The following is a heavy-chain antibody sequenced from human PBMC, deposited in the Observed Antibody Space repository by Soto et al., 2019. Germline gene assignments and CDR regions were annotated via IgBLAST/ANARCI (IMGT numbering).Heavy chain of an antibody. CDR1: GFTFSSYW. CDR3: ARVDGGLLDYGMDV. D-gene: IGHD1-26*01. CDR2: IKQDGSEK. V-gene: IGHV3-7*03. Sequence: GGSLRLSCAASGFTFSSYWMSWVRQAPGKGLEWVANIKQDGSEKYYVDSVKGRFTISRDNAKNSLYLQMNSLRAEDTAVYYCARVDGGLLDYGMDVWGQGNTLTVSS. J-gene: IGHJ6*02.